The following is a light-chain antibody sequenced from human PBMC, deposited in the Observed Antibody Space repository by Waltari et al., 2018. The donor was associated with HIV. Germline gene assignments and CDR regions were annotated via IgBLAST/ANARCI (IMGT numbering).Light chain of an antibody. CDR3: QQRSNWPVYT. Sequence: EIVLTQSPATLSLSPGERATLSCRASQSVSSYLAWYQQKPGQAPRLLIYDASNRATGIPARFSGSGSGTDFTLTISSLGPEDFAVYYCQQRSNWPVYTFGQGTKLEIK. V-gene: IGKV3-11*01. CDR1: QSVSSY. J-gene: IGKJ2*01. CDR2: DAS.